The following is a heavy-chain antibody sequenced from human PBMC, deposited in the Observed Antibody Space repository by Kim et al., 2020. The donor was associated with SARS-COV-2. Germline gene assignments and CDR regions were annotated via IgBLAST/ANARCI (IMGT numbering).Heavy chain of an antibody. V-gene: IGHV4-34*01. CDR3: ARGHKGFGPNAFDI. J-gene: IGHJ3*02. Sequence: NPALKSRVTISVDTSKNQFSLKLSSVTAADTAVYYCARGHKGFGPNAFDIWGQGTMVTVSS. D-gene: IGHD3-10*01.